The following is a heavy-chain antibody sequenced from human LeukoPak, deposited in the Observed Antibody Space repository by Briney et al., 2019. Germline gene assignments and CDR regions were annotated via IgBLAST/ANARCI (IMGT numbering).Heavy chain of an antibody. Sequence: ASVTVSFKASGYTFTNFGISWVRQAPGQGVAGMGWIDAYNGNTRYGQKLQGRVTMTTDTSTSTFYMELMSLRSDDAAVYYCARDQMNIAAAGAYFDYWGQGTLVTVSS. V-gene: IGHV1-18*01. J-gene: IGHJ4*02. CDR3: ARDQMNIAAAGAYFDY. D-gene: IGHD6-13*01. CDR1: GYTFTNFG. CDR2: IDAYNGNT.